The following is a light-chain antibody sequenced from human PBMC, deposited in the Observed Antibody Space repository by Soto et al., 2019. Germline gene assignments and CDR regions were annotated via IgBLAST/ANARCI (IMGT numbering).Light chain of an antibody. J-gene: IGKJ2*01. CDR2: GAS. CDR3: QQYGSSPYT. Sequence: EIVLTQSPGTLSLSPGERATLSCRSSQSVSSTYLAWYQQKPGQAPRLLIYGASSRPTGIPDRFSGSGSGTDFTLTISRLEPEDFAVYYCQQYGSSPYTFGQGNPLEIK. CDR1: QSVSSTY. V-gene: IGKV3-20*01.